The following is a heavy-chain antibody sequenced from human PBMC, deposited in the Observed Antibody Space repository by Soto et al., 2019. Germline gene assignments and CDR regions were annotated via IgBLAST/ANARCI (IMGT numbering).Heavy chain of an antibody. CDR3: ARESVITSGTSSMDY. CDR2: IWSDGKTI. CDR1: GFTFSSHV. V-gene: IGHV3-33*01. Sequence: GGSLRLSCAASGFTFSSHVMHWVRQAPDKGLDWVTLIWSDGKTIRYADSVKGRFTISRDNSKNTLFLQMNSLRDDDTAVYYCARESVITSGTSSMDYWGRGTLVTVSS. D-gene: IGHD3-10*01. J-gene: IGHJ4*02.